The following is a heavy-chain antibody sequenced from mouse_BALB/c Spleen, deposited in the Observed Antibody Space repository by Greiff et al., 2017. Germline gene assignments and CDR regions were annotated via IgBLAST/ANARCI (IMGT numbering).Heavy chain of an antibody. CDR3: ARHGVLAQIDY. J-gene: IGHJ2*01. CDR2: ISSSGSYT. Sequence: EVQLVESGAGLVKPGASLKISCAASGFTFSSYAMPWVRQTPEQRLEWVATISSSGSYTYYPHSVKGRSTITRDNAKNTLYLQMSSLTSEDTAVYYCARHGVLAQIDYWGQGTTLTVSA. D-gene: IGHD3-1*01. V-gene: IGHV5-9-3*01. CDR1: GFTFSSYA.